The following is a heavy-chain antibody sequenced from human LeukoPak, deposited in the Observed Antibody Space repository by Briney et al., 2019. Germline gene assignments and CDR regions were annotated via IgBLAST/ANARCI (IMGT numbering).Heavy chain of an antibody. V-gene: IGHV4-39*01. CDR2: ITYSGNT. CDR3: ARQPQSEYSYGFEDH. D-gene: IGHD5-18*01. CDR1: GASVSSNSDY. J-gene: IGHJ4*02. Sequence: PSETLSLTCTVSGASVSSNSDYWGWIRQPPGKGLEWIASITYSGNTFSNPSLKSRVTISVDTSKNQFSLRLNSVTAADTAVYYCARQPQSEYSYGFEDHWGQGILVTVSS.